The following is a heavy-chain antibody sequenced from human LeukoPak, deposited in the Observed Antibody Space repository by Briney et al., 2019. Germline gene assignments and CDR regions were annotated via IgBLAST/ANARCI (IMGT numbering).Heavy chain of an antibody. D-gene: IGHD2-2*01. Sequence: GGSLRLSCAASGFTFSSYWMSWVRQAPGKGLEWVANIKQDGSEKYYVDSVKGRFTISRDNAKNSLYLQMNSLRAEDTAVYYCARAIVVPAAILYYFDYWGQGTLVTVSS. CDR1: GFTFSSYW. J-gene: IGHJ4*02. V-gene: IGHV3-7*01. CDR3: ARAIVVPAAILYYFDY. CDR2: IKQDGSEK.